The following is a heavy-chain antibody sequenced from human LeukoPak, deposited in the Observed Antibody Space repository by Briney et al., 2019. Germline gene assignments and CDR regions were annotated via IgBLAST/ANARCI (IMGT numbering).Heavy chain of an antibody. J-gene: IGHJ3*02. CDR2: IYYSGST. Sequence: PSETLSLTCTVSGGSISSSSYYWGWIRQPPGKGLEWIGSIYYSGSTYYNPSLKSRVTISVDTSKNQFSLKLSSVTAADTAVYYCARVSISYYYDSSGYLYAFDIWGQGTMVTVSS. D-gene: IGHD3-22*01. CDR3: ARVSISYYYDSSGYLYAFDI. V-gene: IGHV4-39*01. CDR1: GGSISSSSYY.